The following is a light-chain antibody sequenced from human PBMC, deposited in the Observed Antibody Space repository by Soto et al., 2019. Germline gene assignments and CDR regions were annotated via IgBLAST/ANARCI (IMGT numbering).Light chain of an antibody. CDR1: RNVDKW. V-gene: IGKV1-5*03. J-gene: IGKJ1*01. Sequence: DIQMTQSPSLLSASLGDRVTIACRASRNVDKWLAWYHQKPGKAPRLLIYAASNLESGVPSRFGGSGSGTEFTLTIYSLQSDDVGIYYCQQYYSFWTFGQGTTLEIK. CDR2: AAS. CDR3: QQYYSFWT.